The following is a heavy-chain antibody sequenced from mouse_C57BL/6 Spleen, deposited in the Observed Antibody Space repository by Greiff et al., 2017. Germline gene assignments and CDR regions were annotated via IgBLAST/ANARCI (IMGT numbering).Heavy chain of an antibody. CDR2: ISDGGSYT. J-gene: IGHJ1*03. V-gene: IGHV5-4*01. Sequence: DVQLVESGGGLVKPGGSLKLSCAASGFPFSSYAMSWVRQTPEKRLEWVATISDGGSYTYYPDNVQGRFTISRDNAKNNLYLQMSHLKDEDTAMYYWARDRGWCFDVWGTGTTVTVSS. CDR1: GFPFSSYA. CDR3: ARDRGWCFDV. D-gene: IGHD3-3*01.